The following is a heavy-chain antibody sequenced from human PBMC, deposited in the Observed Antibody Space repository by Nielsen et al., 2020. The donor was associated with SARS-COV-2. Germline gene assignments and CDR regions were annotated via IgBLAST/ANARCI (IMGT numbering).Heavy chain of an antibody. J-gene: IGHJ6*02. CDR3: AKEGGYGGVYAAYYYYGMDV. Sequence: GESLKISCAASGFTFSSYGMHWVRQAPGKGLEWVAVISYDGSNNYYADSVKGRFTISRDNSKNTLYLQMNSLRAEDTAVYYCAKEGGYGGVYAAYYYYGMDVWGQGTTVTVSS. V-gene: IGHV3-30*18. D-gene: IGHD4-23*01. CDR2: ISYDGSNN. CDR1: GFTFSSYG.